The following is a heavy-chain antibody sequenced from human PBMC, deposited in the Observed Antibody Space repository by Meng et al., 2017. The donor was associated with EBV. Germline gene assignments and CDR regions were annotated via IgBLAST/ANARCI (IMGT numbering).Heavy chain of an antibody. CDR1: GGPFRYYA. D-gene: IGHD3-10*01. V-gene: IGHV1-69*01. Sequence: QVQLVQSTAEGTNPGSSGKVSCKTSGGPFRYYAISWVRQAPGQGLEWLGGFLPRLGAPNYAQKFHGRVKITADESTSTHYMDLSSLRSEDTAIYYCASESGRGYTPDYWGQGTLVTVSS. CDR3: ASESGRGYTPDY. J-gene: IGHJ4*02. CDR2: FLPRLGAP.